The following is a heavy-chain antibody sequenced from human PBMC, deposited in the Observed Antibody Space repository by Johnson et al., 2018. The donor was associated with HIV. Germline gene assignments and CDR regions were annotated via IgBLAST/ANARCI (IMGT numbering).Heavy chain of an antibody. CDR1: GFTFRTYA. Sequence: VQLVESGGGVVQPGRSLRLSCAASGFTFRTYAVHWVRQAPGKGLEWVAVISYDGNTKYYADSVKGRFTISRDNSKKTLYLRMNSLRAEDTAVYYCARDNEVTNAFDIWGQGTMVTVSS. D-gene: IGHD4-11*01. J-gene: IGHJ3*02. CDR3: ARDNEVTNAFDI. V-gene: IGHV3-30*04. CDR2: ISYDGNTK.